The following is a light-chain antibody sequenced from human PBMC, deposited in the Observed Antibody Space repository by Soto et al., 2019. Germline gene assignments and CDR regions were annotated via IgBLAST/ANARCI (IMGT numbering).Light chain of an antibody. CDR3: AAWDDSLSAYV. CDR2: RNN. CDR1: SSNIGSNY. V-gene: IGLV1-47*01. J-gene: IGLJ1*01. Sequence: QSVLTQPPSASGTPGQRVTISCSGSSSNIGSNYVYWHQQLPGTAPKLLIYRNNQRPSGVPDRFSGSKSGTSASLAISGLRSEDEADYYCAAWDDSLSAYVFGTGTKLTVL.